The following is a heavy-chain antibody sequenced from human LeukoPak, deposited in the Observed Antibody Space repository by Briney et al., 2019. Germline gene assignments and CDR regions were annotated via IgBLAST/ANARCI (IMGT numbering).Heavy chain of an antibody. Sequence: SETLSLTCTVSGGSISSYYWSWIRQPPGKGLEWIGYIYSSGSTNCNPSLKSRVTISVDTSKNQFSLKLSSVIAADTAVYYCARTTEGYCSSASCFGFSYSYFMDVWGKGTTVTISS. CDR3: ARTTEGYCSSASCFGFSYSYFMDV. CDR1: GGSISSYY. V-gene: IGHV4-59*01. CDR2: IYSSGST. J-gene: IGHJ6*03. D-gene: IGHD2-2*01.